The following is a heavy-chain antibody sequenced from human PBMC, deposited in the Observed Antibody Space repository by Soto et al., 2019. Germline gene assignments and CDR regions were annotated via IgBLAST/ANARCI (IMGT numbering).Heavy chain of an antibody. CDR2: IIPIPGTA. Sequence: QVQLVQSGAEVKKPGSSVKVSCKASGGTFGSYAISWVRQAPGQGLEWMGGIIPIPGTANYAQKFQGRVTIAADESTSTAYMDLSSLRSEDTAVYYCARSQGSSTSLEIYYYYYYGMAVWGQGTTVTVSS. J-gene: IGHJ6*02. CDR3: ARSQGSSTSLEIYYYYYYGMAV. D-gene: IGHD2-2*01. CDR1: GGTFGSYA. V-gene: IGHV1-69*01.